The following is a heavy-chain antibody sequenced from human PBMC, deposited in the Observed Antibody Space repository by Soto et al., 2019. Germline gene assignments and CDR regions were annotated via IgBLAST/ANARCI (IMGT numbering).Heavy chain of an antibody. CDR1: GGSISSSAYY. CDR3: AREGAAPYYYYGMDV. Sequence: SETLSLTCTVSGGSISSSAYYWSGIRHHPGKGLEWIGFIYYSGSTYYNPSLKSRVTISVDTSKNQFSLKLSSVTAADTAVYYCAREGAAPYYYYGMDVWGQGTTVTVSS. CDR2: IYYSGST. V-gene: IGHV4-31*03. D-gene: IGHD6-6*01. J-gene: IGHJ6*02.